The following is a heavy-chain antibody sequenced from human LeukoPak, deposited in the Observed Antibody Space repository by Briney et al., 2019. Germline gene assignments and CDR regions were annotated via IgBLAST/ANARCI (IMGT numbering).Heavy chain of an antibody. Sequence: EWFAFTRNDESNKYYADSLKGRFTISRDNYKNNIYLQMNSLRADDTAVYYCSSRYTYGGGYWGQGTLVTVSS. CDR2: TRNDESNK. CDR3: SSRYTYGGGY. J-gene: IGHJ4*02. V-gene: IGHV3-30*02. D-gene: IGHD5-18*01.